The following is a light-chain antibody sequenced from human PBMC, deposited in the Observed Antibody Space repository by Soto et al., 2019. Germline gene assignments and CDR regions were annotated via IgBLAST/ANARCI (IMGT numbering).Light chain of an antibody. CDR1: SSNIGGNS. CDR2: SIN. Sequence: QSVLTQPPSASGTPGQRVTISCSGSSSNIGGNSVSWYQHLPGTAPKLLIYSINKRPSGVPDRFSGSKSGTSASLAISGLLSEDEADYFCAAWEDSLNGVLFGGGTKLTVL. V-gene: IGLV1-44*01. J-gene: IGLJ2*01. CDR3: AAWEDSLNGVL.